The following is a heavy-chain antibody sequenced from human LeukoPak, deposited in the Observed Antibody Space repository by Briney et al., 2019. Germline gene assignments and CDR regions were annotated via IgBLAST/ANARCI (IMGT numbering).Heavy chain of an antibody. J-gene: IGHJ3*02. D-gene: IGHD2-8*01. V-gene: IGHV6-1*01. CDR3: ARGSNSAFDI. CDR1: GDSVSRKAVA. CDR2: AYSGSN. Sequence: SQTLSLTCAISGDSVSRKAVAWNWIRQSPSRGLEWLGRAYSGSNVYAVSVKGRITINADTSKNQFSLQLNSVTPEDTAVYYCARGSNSAFDIWGLGTTVTVSS.